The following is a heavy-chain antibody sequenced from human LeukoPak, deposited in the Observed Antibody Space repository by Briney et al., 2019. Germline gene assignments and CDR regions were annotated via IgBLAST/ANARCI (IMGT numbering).Heavy chain of an antibody. CDR3: ARATMIVVVITTSTRAWFDP. CDR1: GGSFSGYY. D-gene: IGHD3-22*01. V-gene: IGHV4-34*01. Sequence: SETLSLTCAVYGGSFSGYYWSWIRQPPGKGLEWIGEINHSGSTNYNPSLKSRVTISVDTSKNQFSLKLSSVTAADTAVYYCARATMIVVVITTSTRAWFDPWGQGTLVTVSS. CDR2: INHSGST. J-gene: IGHJ5*02.